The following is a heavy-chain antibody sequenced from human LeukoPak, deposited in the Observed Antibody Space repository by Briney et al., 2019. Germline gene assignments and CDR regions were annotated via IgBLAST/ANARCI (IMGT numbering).Heavy chain of an antibody. D-gene: IGHD6-6*01. CDR2: IYTSEST. Sequence: PSQTLSLTCTVSGGSISSGSYYWSWIRQPAGKGLEWIGRIYTSESTNFDPSLKSRVSISLDTSQNQFSLKLSSVTAADTAVYYCAREGAARNFDYWGQGILVTVSS. CDR1: GGSISSGSYY. J-gene: IGHJ4*02. V-gene: IGHV4-61*02. CDR3: AREGAARNFDY.